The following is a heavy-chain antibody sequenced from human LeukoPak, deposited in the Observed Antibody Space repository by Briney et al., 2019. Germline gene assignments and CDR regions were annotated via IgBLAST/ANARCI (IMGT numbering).Heavy chain of an antibody. V-gene: IGHV3-21*04. CDR1: GFTFSSYS. Sequence: GGSLRLSCAASGFTFSSYSMNWVRQAPGKGLEWVSSISSSSNYIYYADSVKGRFTISRDNAKNSLYLQMNSLRAEDTAVYYCARDPRGYDYFDYWGQGTLVTVSS. D-gene: IGHD5-18*01. CDR2: ISSSSNYI. J-gene: IGHJ4*02. CDR3: ARDPRGYDYFDY.